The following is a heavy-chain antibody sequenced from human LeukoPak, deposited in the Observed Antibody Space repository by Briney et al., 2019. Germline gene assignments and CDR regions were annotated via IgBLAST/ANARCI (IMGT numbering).Heavy chain of an antibody. CDR2: INPSGGST. D-gene: IGHD3-22*01. CDR3: ARDLSVGESRERYYYDSSGYPDWFDP. CDR1: GYTFTSYY. V-gene: IGHV1-46*01. Sequence: ASVKVSCKASGYTFTSYYMHRVRQAPGQGLEWMGIINPSGGSTSYAQKFQGRVTMTRDTSTSTVYMELSSLRSEDTAVYYCARDLSVGESRERYYYDSSGYPDWFDPWGQGTLVTVSS. J-gene: IGHJ5*02.